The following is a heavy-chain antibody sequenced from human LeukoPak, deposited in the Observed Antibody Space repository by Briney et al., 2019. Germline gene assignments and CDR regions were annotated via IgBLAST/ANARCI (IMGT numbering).Heavy chain of an antibody. V-gene: IGHV3-21*01. CDR2: ITSSSSYI. Sequence: PGGSLRLSCAASGFTFSTYNMNWVRQAPGKGLEWVSSITSSSSYIYYADSVKGRFTISRDNAKNSLYLQMNSLRAEDTAVYYCARDYYYDSSGYYYRKFDYWGQGTLVTVSS. CDR1: GFTFSTYN. D-gene: IGHD3-22*01. J-gene: IGHJ4*02. CDR3: ARDYYYDSSGYYYRKFDY.